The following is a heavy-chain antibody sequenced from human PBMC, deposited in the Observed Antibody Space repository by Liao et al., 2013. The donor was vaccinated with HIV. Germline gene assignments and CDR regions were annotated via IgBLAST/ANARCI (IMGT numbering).Heavy chain of an antibody. Sequence: VQLRESGPGLVKPSQTLSLTCTVSGGSINSGSHHWTWIRQPAGRGLEWIGHISSSGSTNSNPSLRSRVTISMDTSKNQFSLELTSVTAADTAVYYCARGMGVYWGRGTLVTVSS. CDR3: ARGMGVY. CDR1: GGSINSGSHH. D-gene: IGHD3-16*01. V-gene: IGHV4-61*02. CDR2: ISSSGST. J-gene: IGHJ4*02.